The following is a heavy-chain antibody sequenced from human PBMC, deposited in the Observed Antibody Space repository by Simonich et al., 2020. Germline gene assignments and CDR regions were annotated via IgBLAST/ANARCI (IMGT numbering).Heavy chain of an antibody. CDR2: IYYSGIT. Sequence: QVQLQESGPGLVKPSETLSLTCTVSGGSISSYYWSWIRQPPGKGLVWIGYIYYSGITDDHHSLKMRDTISVDTSKNQFSLKRSSVTAADTAVDYCARHDPGIAARPPSFYYYYYMDVWGKGTTVTVSS. CDR1: GGSISSYY. D-gene: IGHD6-6*01. J-gene: IGHJ6*03. V-gene: IGHV4-59*08. CDR3: ARHDPGIAARPPSFYYYYYMDV.